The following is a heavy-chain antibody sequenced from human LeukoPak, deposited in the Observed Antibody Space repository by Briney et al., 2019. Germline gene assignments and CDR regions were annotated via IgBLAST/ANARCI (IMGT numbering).Heavy chain of an antibody. CDR2: INHSGST. V-gene: IGHV4-34*01. Sequence: SETLSLTCAVYGGSFSGYYWSWIRQPAGKGLEWIGEINHSGSTNYNPSLKSRVTISVDTSKNQFSLKLSSVTAADTAVYYCARVGYDYVWGSYRPSYFDYWGQGTLVTVSS. D-gene: IGHD3-16*02. CDR1: GGSFSGYY. CDR3: ARVGYDYVWGSYRPSYFDY. J-gene: IGHJ4*02.